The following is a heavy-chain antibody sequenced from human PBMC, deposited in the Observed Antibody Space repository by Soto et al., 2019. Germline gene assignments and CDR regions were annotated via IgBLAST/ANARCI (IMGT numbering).Heavy chain of an antibody. J-gene: IGHJ5*02. CDR1: GGSISSSSYY. V-gene: IGHV4-39*01. Sequence: XETLSLACTVSGGSISSSSYYWGWIRQPPGKGLEWIGSIYYSGSTYYNPSLKSRVTISINTSKNQMSLELTSVTAADTAVYYCARNSGPYASSWFDAWGQGTLVTVPS. D-gene: IGHD6-6*01. CDR2: IYYSGST. CDR3: ARNSGPYASSWFDA.